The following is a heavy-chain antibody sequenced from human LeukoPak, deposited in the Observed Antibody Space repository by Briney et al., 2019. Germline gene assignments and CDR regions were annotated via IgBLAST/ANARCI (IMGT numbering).Heavy chain of an antibody. D-gene: IGHD3-22*01. CDR1: GFTFTSSA. CDR2: IVVGSGNT. Sequence: SVKVSCKASGFTFTSSAMQWVRQARGQRLEWIGWIVVGSGNTNYAQKFQERVTITRDMSTSTAYMELSSLRSEDTAVYYCAASHYDSSGYCFVYWGQGTLVTVSS. V-gene: IGHV1-58*02. CDR3: AASHYDSSGYCFVY. J-gene: IGHJ4*02.